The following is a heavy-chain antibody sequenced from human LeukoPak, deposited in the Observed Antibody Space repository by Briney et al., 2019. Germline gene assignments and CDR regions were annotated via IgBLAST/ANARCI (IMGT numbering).Heavy chain of an antibody. J-gene: IGHJ4*02. V-gene: IGHV3-66*01. CDR1: GFTVRSNY. CDR2: IYSGGST. D-gene: IGHD1-26*01. Sequence: GGSLRLSCAASGFTVRSNYMHWVRQAPGKALEWVSVIYSGGSTYYADSVKGRFTISRDNSKNTLYLQMNSLRAEDTAVYYCAREGTWSYYYDYWGQGTLVTVSS. CDR3: AREGTWSYYYDY.